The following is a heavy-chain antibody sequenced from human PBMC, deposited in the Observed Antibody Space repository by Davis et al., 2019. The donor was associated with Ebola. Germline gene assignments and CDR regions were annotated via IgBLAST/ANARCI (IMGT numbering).Heavy chain of an antibody. CDR3: ARDHGFGVVIIRGNYYYYYGMDV. CDR1: GGSISSSNW. J-gene: IGHJ6*02. Sequence: PSETLSLTCAVSGGSISSSNWWSWVRQPPGKGLEWIGYIYYSGSTNYNPSLKSRVTISVDTSKNQFSLKLSSVTAADTAVYYCARDHGFGVVIIRGNYYYYYGMDVWGQGTTVTVSS. V-gene: IGHV4-4*02. D-gene: IGHD3-3*01. CDR2: IYYSGST.